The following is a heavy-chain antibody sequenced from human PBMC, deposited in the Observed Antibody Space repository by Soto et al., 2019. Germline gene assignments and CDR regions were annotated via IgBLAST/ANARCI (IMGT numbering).Heavy chain of an antibody. J-gene: IGHJ6*04. CDR3: AKDQAGYCSGGSSYHSGMDV. CDR2: ISYDGSND. D-gene: IGHD2-15*01. V-gene: IGHV3-30*18. Sequence: QVQLVESGGGVVQPGRSLRLSCAASGFAFSSHGIHLVRQAPGKGLEWVAFISYDGSNDYYVDYMKGRFTISRDNSKNTPYLRMNSLRAENTAVYYCAKDQAGYCSGGSSYHSGMDVWGKGTTVTVSS. CDR1: GFAFSSHG.